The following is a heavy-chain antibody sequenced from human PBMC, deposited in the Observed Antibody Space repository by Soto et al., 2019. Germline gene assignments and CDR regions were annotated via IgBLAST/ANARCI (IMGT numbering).Heavy chain of an antibody. CDR1: GYTFTNYD. D-gene: IGHD6-13*01. Sequence: ASVKVSCKASGYTFTNYDISWVRQAAGQGPEWMGWMNPPSGKTKVSYLQKFQGRVTMTRDTSISTAYMELSRLRSDDTAVYYCARLEKQHLAFDYWGQGTLVTVSS. V-gene: IGHV1-8*01. CDR2: MNPPSGKT. CDR3: ARLEKQHLAFDY. J-gene: IGHJ4*02.